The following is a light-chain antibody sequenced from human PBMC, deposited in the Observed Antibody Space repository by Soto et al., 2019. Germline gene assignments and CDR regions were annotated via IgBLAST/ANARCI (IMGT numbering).Light chain of an antibody. V-gene: IGLV2-14*01. J-gene: IGLJ2*01. CDR2: EVS. Sequence: QSALTQPASVSGSPGQSITISCTGTSSDVGGYNYVSWYQQHPGQAPKLMIYEVSNRPSGVSNRFSGSKAGNTASLTISGVPADDDAAYYCTSYTSHSTLVFGGGTKLTVL. CDR1: SSDVGGYNY. CDR3: TSYTSHSTLV.